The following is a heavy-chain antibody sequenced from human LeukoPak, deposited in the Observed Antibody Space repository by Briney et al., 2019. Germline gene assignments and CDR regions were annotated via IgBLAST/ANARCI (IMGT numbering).Heavy chain of an antibody. J-gene: IGHJ5*02. D-gene: IGHD4-11*01. CDR3: ARGFRVETTVTTSSGGWFDP. Sequence: GGSLRLSCAASGFTFSSYWMHWVRQAPGKGLVWVSRINSDVSSTSYADSVKGRFTISRDNAKNTLYLQMNSLRAEDTAVYYCARGFRVETTVTTSSGGWFDPWGQGTLVTVSS. CDR1: GFTFSSYW. V-gene: IGHV3-74*01. CDR2: INSDVSST.